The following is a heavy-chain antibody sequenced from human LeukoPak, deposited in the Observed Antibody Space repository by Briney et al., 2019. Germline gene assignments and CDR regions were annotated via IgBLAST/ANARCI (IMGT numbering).Heavy chain of an antibody. J-gene: IGHJ6*03. D-gene: IGHD5-18*01. Sequence: RPSETLSLTCAVYGGSFSGYYWSWIRQPPGKGLECIGEINHSGSTNYNPSLKSRVTISVDTSKNQFSLKLSSVTAADTAVYYCARGEYSYGYYYYMDVWGKGTTVTVSS. CDR2: INHSGST. CDR3: ARGEYSYGYYYYMDV. CDR1: GGSFSGYY. V-gene: IGHV4-34*01.